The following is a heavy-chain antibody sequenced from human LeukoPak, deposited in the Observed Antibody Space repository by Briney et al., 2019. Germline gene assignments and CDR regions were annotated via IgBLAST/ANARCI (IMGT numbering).Heavy chain of an antibody. CDR2: KYYRGST. Sequence: SETLSLTCTVSGGSISSSSYYWGWIRQPPGKGLEWIGNKYYRGSTYYNPSLKSRVTISVDASKNQFSLNLTSVTAADTAVYYCARMAGGLYFYYYYMDVWGKGTTVTVSS. D-gene: IGHD3-16*01. CDR3: ARMAGGLYFYYYYMDV. J-gene: IGHJ6*03. V-gene: IGHV4-39*07. CDR1: GGSISSSSYY.